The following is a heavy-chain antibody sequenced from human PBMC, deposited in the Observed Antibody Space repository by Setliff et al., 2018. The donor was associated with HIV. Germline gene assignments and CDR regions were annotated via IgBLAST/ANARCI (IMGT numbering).Heavy chain of an antibody. Sequence: SETLSLTCAVSGYSISSGYYWGWIRQPPGKGLEWIGSIYHTGSTYYNPSLKSRVTISVDTSKNQFSLKLSSVTAADTAVYYCARESGSYYRDLDYWGQGTLVTVSS. J-gene: IGHJ4*02. CDR3: ARESGSYYRDLDY. D-gene: IGHD1-26*01. V-gene: IGHV4-38-2*02. CDR2: IYHTGST. CDR1: GYSISSGYY.